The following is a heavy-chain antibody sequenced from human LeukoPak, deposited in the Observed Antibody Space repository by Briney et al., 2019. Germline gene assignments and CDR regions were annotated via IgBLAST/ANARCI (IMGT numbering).Heavy chain of an antibody. D-gene: IGHD4-17*01. J-gene: IGHJ4*02. V-gene: IGHV3-23*01. Sequence: GGSLRLSCAASGFTFNNYAMNWVRQAPGKGLEWVSSISGSGRSTYYADSVKGRFTISRDNAKNSLYLQMNSLRAEDTAVYYCARDRLHYGEYEKTFDYWGQGTLVSVSS. CDR2: ISGSGRST. CDR1: GFTFNNYA. CDR3: ARDRLHYGEYEKTFDY.